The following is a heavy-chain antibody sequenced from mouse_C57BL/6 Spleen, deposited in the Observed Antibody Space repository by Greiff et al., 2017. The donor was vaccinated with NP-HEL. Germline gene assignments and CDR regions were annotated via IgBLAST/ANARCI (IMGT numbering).Heavy chain of an antibody. J-gene: IGHJ4*01. Sequence: EVKLQESGPELVKPGASVKISCKASGYSFTGYYMNWVKQSPEKSLEWIGEINPSTGGTTYNQKFKAKATLTVDKSSSTAYMQLKSLTSEDSAVYYCARYKGYAMDYWGQGTSVTVSS. CDR3: ARYKGYAMDY. V-gene: IGHV1-42*01. CDR2: INPSTGGT. CDR1: GYSFTGYY.